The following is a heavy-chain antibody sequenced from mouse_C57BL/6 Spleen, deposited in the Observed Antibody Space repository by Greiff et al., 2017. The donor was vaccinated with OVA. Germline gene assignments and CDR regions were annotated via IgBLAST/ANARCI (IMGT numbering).Heavy chain of an antibody. D-gene: IGHD1-1*01. CDR1: GYAFSSYW. J-gene: IGHJ2*01. Sequence: VQLQESGAELVKPGASVKISCKASGYAFSSYWMNWVKQRPGKGLEWIGQIYPGDGDTNYNGKFKGKATLTADKSSSTAYMQLSSLTSEDSAVYFGASRSYYYGSSYSYFDYWGQGTTLTVSS. CDR3: ASRSYYYGSSYSYFDY. CDR2: IYPGDGDT. V-gene: IGHV1-80*01.